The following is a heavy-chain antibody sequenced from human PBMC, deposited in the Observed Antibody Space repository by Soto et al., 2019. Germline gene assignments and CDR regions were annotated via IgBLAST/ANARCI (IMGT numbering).Heavy chain of an antibody. CDR1: GFTFSNAW. J-gene: IGHJ4*02. Sequence: GGSLRLSCEASGFTFSNAWMSWVRQAPGKGLEWVGRIKSKTDGGTTDYAAPVKGRFTISRDDSKNTLYLQMNSLKNEDTAVYYCTASLGYCSSTSCYDYWGQGTLVTVSS. CDR3: TASLGYCSSTSCYDY. D-gene: IGHD2-2*01. CDR2: IKSKTDGGTT. V-gene: IGHV3-15*01.